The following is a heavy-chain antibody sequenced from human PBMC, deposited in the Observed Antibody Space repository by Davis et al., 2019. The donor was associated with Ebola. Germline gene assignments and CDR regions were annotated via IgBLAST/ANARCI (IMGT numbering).Heavy chain of an antibody. CDR3: ARVREGFDY. J-gene: IGHJ4*02. Sequence: PGGSLRLSCTASGFTFGDYAMSWFRQAPGKGLEWVGFIRSKAYGGTTEYAASVKGRFTISRDDSKSIAYLQMNSLRAEDTAVYYCARVREGFDYWGQGTLVTVSS. D-gene: IGHD1-26*01. CDR2: IRSKAYGGTT. V-gene: IGHV3-49*03. CDR1: GFTFGDYA.